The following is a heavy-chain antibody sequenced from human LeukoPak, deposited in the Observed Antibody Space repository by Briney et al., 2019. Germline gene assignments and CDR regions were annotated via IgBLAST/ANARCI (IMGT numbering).Heavy chain of an antibody. CDR1: GFTFSSYA. CDR2: ISGSGGST. J-gene: IGHJ4*02. CDR3: AKDYSGSWYYFDN. V-gene: IGHV3-23*01. D-gene: IGHD6-13*01. Sequence: QPGGSLRLSCAASGFTFSSYAMSWVRQAPGKGLEWVSTISGSGGSTNYADSVKGRFTISRDNSKNTLYLQLNSLRAEDTAVYYCAKDYSGSWYYFDNWGQGTLVTVSS.